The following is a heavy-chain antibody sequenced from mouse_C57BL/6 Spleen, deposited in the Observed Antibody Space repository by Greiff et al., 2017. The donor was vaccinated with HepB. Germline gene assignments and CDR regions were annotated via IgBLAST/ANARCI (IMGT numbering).Heavy chain of an antibody. J-gene: IGHJ3*01. CDR2: IYPGDGDT. D-gene: IGHD2-1*01. CDR3: ANFYYGNSWFAY. CDR1: GYAFSSYW. V-gene: IGHV1-80*01. Sequence: QVQLQQSGAELVKPGASVKISCKASGYAFSSYWMNWVKQRPGKGLEWIGQIYPGDGDTNYNGKFKGKATLTADKSSSTAYMQLSSLTSEDSAVYFCANFYYGNSWFAYWGQGTLVTVSA.